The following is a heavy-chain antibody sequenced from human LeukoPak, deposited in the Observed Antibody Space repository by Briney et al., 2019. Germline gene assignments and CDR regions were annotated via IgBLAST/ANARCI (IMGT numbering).Heavy chain of an antibody. J-gene: IGHJ4*02. V-gene: IGHV3-23*01. Sequence: PGGSLRLSCAASGYTSSSYGMSWGRQAPGKGLERVSAISGSGGSTYYADSVKGRFTISRDNSKNTLYLQMNSLRAEDTAVYYCAKVGCIPLFDYWGQGTLVTVSS. D-gene: IGHD2-15*01. CDR1: GYTSSSYG. CDR2: ISGSGGST. CDR3: AKVGCIPLFDY.